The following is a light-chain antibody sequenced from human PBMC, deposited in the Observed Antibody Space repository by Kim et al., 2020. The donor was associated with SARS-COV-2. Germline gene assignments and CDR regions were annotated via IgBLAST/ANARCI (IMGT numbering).Light chain of an antibody. CDR3: AAWDDSLSGPV. CDR1: SSSNASHY. Sequence: GQGVTTSCSGSSSSNASHYVSWYQQHPETAPKPRIHSYSRRPSGVPDPFSGSRSGISATLAISGHRAEDEADYYCAAWDDSLSGPVFGGGTQLTVL. V-gene: IGLV1-47*02. CDR2: SYS. J-gene: IGLJ2*01.